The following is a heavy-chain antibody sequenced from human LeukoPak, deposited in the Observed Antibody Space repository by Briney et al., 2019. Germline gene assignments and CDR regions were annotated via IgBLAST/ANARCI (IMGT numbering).Heavy chain of an antibody. Sequence: ASVKVSCKASGGTLSSYAISWVRQAPGQGLEWMGGIIPIFGTANYAQKSQGRVTITADESTSTAYMELSSLRSEDTAVYYCAREGGYASNERRFPWFDPWGQGTLVTVSS. CDR3: AREGGYASNERRFPWFDP. J-gene: IGHJ5*02. CDR2: IIPIFGTA. D-gene: IGHD2-2*01. CDR1: GGTLSSYA. V-gene: IGHV1-69*13.